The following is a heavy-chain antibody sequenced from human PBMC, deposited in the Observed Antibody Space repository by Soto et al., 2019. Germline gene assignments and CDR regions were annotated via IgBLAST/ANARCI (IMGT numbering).Heavy chain of an antibody. CDR3: ARSTYCTNGVCYFAFDI. Sequence: GASVKVSCKASGYTFTSYGISWVRQAPGQGLEWMGWISAYNGNTNYAQKLQGRVTMTTDTSTSTAYMELRSLRSDDTAVYYCARSTYCTNGVCYFAFDIWGQGTMVTVSS. CDR1: GYTFTSYG. CDR2: ISAYNGNT. D-gene: IGHD2-8*01. J-gene: IGHJ3*02. V-gene: IGHV1-18*01.